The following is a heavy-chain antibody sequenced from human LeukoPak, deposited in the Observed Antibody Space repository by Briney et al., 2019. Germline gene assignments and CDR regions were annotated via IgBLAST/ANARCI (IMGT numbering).Heavy chain of an antibody. V-gene: IGHV1-2*02. D-gene: IGHD6-19*01. CDR3: ARAAGYSSGWPTYDY. CDR1: GYTFTGYY. CDR2: INPNSGGT. J-gene: IGHJ4*02. Sequence: ASVKVSCKASGYTFTGYYMHWVRQAPGQGLEWMGWINPNSGGTYYAQKFQGRVTMTRDTSISTAYMELSRLRFDDTAVYFCARAAGYSSGWPTYDYWGQGTLVTVSS.